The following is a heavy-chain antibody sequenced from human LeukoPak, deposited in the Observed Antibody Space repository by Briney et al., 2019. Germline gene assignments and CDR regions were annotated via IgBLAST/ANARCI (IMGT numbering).Heavy chain of an antibody. CDR1: GFTVSSNH. D-gene: IGHD6-19*01. CDR3: LRQGLGGAGR. J-gene: IGHJ4*02. Sequence: PGGSLRLSCAASGFTVSSNHMNWVRQAPGKGLEWVSVIFSGYDTSYADSVKGRFTISRDSSKNTLFLQMNSLTPEDTAVYYCLRQGLGGAGRWGQGTLVTVSS. V-gene: IGHV3-66*02. CDR2: IFSGYDT.